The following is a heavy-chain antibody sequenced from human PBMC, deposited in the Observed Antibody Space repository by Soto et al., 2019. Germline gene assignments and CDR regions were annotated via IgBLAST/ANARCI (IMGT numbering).Heavy chain of an antibody. D-gene: IGHD3-10*01. V-gene: IGHV4-31*03. J-gene: IGHJ4*02. CDR3: ASHPGVTY. Sequence: PSETLSLTCTVSGGSISSGGYYWIWIRQHPGKGLEWIGYIYYSGSTNYNPSLKSRVTISVDTSKNQFSLKLNSVTGADTDVYYCASHPGVTYWGPGTLVTVSS. CDR2: IYYSGST. CDR1: GGSISSGGYY.